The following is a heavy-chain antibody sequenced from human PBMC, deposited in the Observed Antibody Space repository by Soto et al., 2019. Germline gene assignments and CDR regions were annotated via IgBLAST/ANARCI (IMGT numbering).Heavy chain of an antibody. J-gene: IGHJ4*02. D-gene: IGHD3-3*01. CDR3: TSGSGWTEDY. Sequence: QVQLQESGPGLVKPSETLSLTCTVSGGSLSGYYWSWIRQPPGKGLEWIGHMHYSGNTNYNPSLKSRLTMSVDTSNNQFSLKLSSVTAADTALYYCTSGSGWTEDYWGQGTLVTVSS. CDR1: GGSLSGYY. V-gene: IGHV4-59*01. CDR2: MHYSGNT.